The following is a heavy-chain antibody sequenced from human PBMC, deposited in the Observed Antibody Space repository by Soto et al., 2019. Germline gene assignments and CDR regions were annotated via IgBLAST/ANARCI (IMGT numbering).Heavy chain of an antibody. CDR1: GGTFSSYA. Sequence: QVQLVQSGAEVKKPGSSVKVSCKASGGTFSSYAISWVRQAPGQGLEWMGGIIPIFGTANYAQKFQGRVTITADESTSTAYMELSRLNSEDPAINYGSRAVKHTVVVVGANPRAYYYYGMDVWGQGTTLTVSS. CDR3: SRAVKHTVVVVGANPRAYYYYGMDV. V-gene: IGHV1-69*01. CDR2: IIPIFGTA. J-gene: IGHJ6*02. D-gene: IGHD2-15*01.